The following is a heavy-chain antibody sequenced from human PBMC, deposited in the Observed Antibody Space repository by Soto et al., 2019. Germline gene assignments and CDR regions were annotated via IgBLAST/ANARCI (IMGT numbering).Heavy chain of an antibody. Sequence: SETLSPTCAVSGGSISSGGYSWSWIRQPPGKGLEWIGYMYHSGRTYYNPSLKSRVTISIARSQNQFSLKLSSVTAADTAGYYCARDAFGVDNWFDPWGQGTLVTVSS. CDR1: GGSISSGGYS. J-gene: IGHJ5*02. V-gene: IGHV4-30-2*01. CDR2: MYHSGRT. D-gene: IGHD3-3*01. CDR3: ARDAFGVDNWFDP.